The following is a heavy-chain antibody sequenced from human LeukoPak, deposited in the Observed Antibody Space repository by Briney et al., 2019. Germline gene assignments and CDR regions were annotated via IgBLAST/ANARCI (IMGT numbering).Heavy chain of an antibody. D-gene: IGHD5-24*01. CDR3: ARLKMIEMANPLDY. CDR1: GYMFANYW. V-gene: IGHV5-10-1*01. Sequence: GESLKISCKGSGYMFANYWTSWVRQMPGKGLEWLGRIDPGDSYTTYSPSFQGHVTISAVKSSATAYLQWSSLKASDTAMYYCARLKMIEMANPLDYWGQGTLVTVSS. CDR2: IDPGDSYT. J-gene: IGHJ4*02.